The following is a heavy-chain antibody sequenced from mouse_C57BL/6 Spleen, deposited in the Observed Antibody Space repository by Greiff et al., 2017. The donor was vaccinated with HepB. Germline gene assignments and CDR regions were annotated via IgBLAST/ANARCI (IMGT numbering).Heavy chain of an antibody. CDR3: ARWDGSSYWYFDV. Sequence: QVQLQQPGAELVMPGASVKLSCKASGYTFTSYWMHWVKQRPGQGLEWIGEIDPSDSYTNYTQKFKGKSTLTVDKSSSTAYMQLSSLTSEDSAVYYCARWDGSSYWYFDVWGTGTTVTVSS. CDR1: GYTFTSYW. V-gene: IGHV1-69*01. D-gene: IGHD1-1*01. CDR2: IDPSDSYT. J-gene: IGHJ1*03.